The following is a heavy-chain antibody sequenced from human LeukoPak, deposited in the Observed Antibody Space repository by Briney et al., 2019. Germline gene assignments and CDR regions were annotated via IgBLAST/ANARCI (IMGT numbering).Heavy chain of an antibody. CDR3: ARGRYSSGWSVFDY. CDR2: INPNSGGT. D-gene: IGHD6-19*01. V-gene: IGHV1-2*04. Sequence: ASVKVSCKASGYTFTGYYMHCVRQAPGQGLEWMGWINPNSGGTNYAQKFQGWVTMTRDTSISAAYMELSRLRSDDTAVYYCARGRYSSGWSVFDYWGQGTLVTVSS. J-gene: IGHJ4*02. CDR1: GYTFTGYY.